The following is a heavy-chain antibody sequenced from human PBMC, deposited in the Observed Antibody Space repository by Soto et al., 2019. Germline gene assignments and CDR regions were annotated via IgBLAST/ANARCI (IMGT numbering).Heavy chain of an antibody. V-gene: IGHV3-30*18. Sequence: QVQLVESGGGVVQPGTSLRLACAASRFTLSNIGMQWVRQAPGKGLEWVAVISAGGNTKYYADSVKGRFTISRDNSKNTLFLQMNSLRTEDTAVYYCAKESGGERYAAYFDLWGQGTLVTVSA. CDR2: ISAGGNTK. J-gene: IGHJ4*02. CDR3: AKESGGERYAAYFDL. CDR1: RFTLSNIG. D-gene: IGHD2-21*01.